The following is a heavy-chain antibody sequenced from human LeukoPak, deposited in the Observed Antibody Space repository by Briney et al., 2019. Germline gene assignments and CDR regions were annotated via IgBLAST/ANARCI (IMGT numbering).Heavy chain of an antibody. CDR3: ARDLWWFSYDSSGYYPGYYFDY. V-gene: IGHV3-30-3*01. J-gene: IGHJ4*02. CDR2: ISYDGSNK. Sequence: GGSLRPSCAASGFTFSSYAMHWVCQAPGKGLEWVAVISYDGSNKYYADSVKGRFTISRDNSKNTLYLQMNSLRAEDTAVYYCARDLWWFSYDSSGYYPGYYFDYWGQGTLVTVSS. CDR1: GFTFSSYA. D-gene: IGHD3-22*01.